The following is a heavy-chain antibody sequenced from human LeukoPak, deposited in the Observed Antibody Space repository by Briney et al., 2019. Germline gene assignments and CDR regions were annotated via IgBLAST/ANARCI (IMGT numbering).Heavy chain of an antibody. CDR3: ATSAIYDTYYFDY. Sequence: GESLKISCKGSGYSFTSYWIGWVRQMPRKGLEWMGIIYPGDSDTRYSPSFQGQVTISADKSISTAYLQWSSLKASDTAMYYCATSAIYDTYYFDYWGQGTLVTVSS. CDR2: IYPGDSDT. D-gene: IGHD3-9*01. V-gene: IGHV5-51*01. J-gene: IGHJ4*02. CDR1: GYSFTSYW.